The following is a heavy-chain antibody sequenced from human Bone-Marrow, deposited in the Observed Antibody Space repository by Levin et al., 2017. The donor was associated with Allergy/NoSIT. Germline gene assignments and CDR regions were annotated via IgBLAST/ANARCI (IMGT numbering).Heavy chain of an antibody. CDR2: IYSDGKT. CDR1: GFTVNTYY. CDR3: ARAPSQLLRRYGLDV. D-gene: IGHD2-2*01. V-gene: IGHV3-66*01. J-gene: IGHJ6*02. Sequence: HTGGSLRLSCAASGFTVNTYYMSWVRQAPGKGLEWLSVIYSDGKTYYADSVRGRFTISRDSSKNTVYLQINILRAEDTAVYFCARAPSQLLRRYGLDVWGQGTTVTVSS.